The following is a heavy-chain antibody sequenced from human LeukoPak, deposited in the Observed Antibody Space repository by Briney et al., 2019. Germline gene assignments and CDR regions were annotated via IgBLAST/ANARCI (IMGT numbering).Heavy chain of an antibody. CDR3: ARVSLLRYFDWSTDY. D-gene: IGHD3-9*01. CDR2: IYYSGST. J-gene: IGHJ4*02. Sequence: SETLSLTCTVSGGSISSSSYYWGWIRQPPGKGLEWIGSIYYSGSTYYNPSLKSRVTISVDTSKNQFSLKLSSVTAADTAVYYCARVSLLRYFDWSTDYWGQGTLVTVSS. V-gene: IGHV4-39*07. CDR1: GGSISSSSYY.